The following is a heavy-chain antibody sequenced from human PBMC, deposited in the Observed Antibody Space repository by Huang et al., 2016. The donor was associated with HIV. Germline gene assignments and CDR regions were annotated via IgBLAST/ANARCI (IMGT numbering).Heavy chain of an antibody. J-gene: IGHJ3*02. CDR3: AKDFYDRSGQQYLGAFDI. D-gene: IGHD3-22*01. V-gene: IGHV3-30*02. CDR2: IRQDGINK. Sequence: QVQLVESGGGVVQPGGSLRLSCETSKFRLSEYGMHWVRQAPGKGLEMVTFIRQDGINKYYADSVKGRFSGSRDNSKNTLYLQMDSLRDEDTALYLCAKDFYDRSGQQYLGAFDIWGQGTMVTVS. CDR1: KFRLSEYG.